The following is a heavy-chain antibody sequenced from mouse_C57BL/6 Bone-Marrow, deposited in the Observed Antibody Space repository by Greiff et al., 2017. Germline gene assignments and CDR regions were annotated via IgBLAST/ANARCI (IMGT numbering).Heavy chain of an antibody. CDR1: GFTFTDYY. V-gene: IGHV7-3*01. CDR3: ARYNYDGYSSYWYFDV. Sequence: EVKLMESGGGLVQPGGSLSLSCAASGFTFTDYYMSWVRQPPGKALEWLGFIRNKANGYTTEYSASVTGRFTISRDNSQSILYLQMNALRAEDSATYFCARYNYDGYSSYWYFDVWGTGTTVTVSS. D-gene: IGHD2-3*01. CDR2: IRNKANGYTT. J-gene: IGHJ1*03.